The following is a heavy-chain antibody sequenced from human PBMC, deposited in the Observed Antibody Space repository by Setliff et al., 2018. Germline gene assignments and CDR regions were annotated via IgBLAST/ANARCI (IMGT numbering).Heavy chain of an antibody. Sequence: PGGSLRLSCAASGFSFSNYWMHWVRQAPGKGPVWVSRISADGSATEYADSVKGRFTITRDNAKNTLYLQMNSLRAEDTAVYYCAKGSYSYGLWGQGTLVTVSS. V-gene: IGHV3-74*01. J-gene: IGHJ4*02. CDR1: GFSFSNYW. D-gene: IGHD5-18*01. CDR2: ISADGSAT. CDR3: AKGSYSYGL.